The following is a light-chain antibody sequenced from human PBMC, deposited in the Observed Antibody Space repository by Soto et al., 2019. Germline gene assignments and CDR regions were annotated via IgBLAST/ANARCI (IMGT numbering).Light chain of an antibody. Sequence: EIVLTQSPATLSLSPGERATLSCRASQSVSSYLAWYQQKPGQAPRLLIYDASNRATGIPARFSGSGSGTDFILTISSLEPEDFAVYYCQPRSNWLFTFGPGTKVDIK. J-gene: IGKJ3*01. V-gene: IGKV3-11*01. CDR2: DAS. CDR1: QSVSSY. CDR3: QPRSNWLFT.